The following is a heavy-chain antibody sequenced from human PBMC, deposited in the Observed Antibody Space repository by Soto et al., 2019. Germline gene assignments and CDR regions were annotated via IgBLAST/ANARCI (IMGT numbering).Heavy chain of an antibody. CDR2: ISAYNGNT. CDR3: ARDLDRTTVRNAFDI. D-gene: IGHD1-1*01. V-gene: IGHV1-18*01. Sequence: ASVKVSCKASGYTFTSYGISWVRQAPGQGLEWMGWISAYNGNTNYAQKLQGRVTMTTDTSTSTAYMELRSLRSDDTAVYYCARDLDRTTVRNAFDIWGQGTMVTVSS. J-gene: IGHJ3*02. CDR1: GYTFTSYG.